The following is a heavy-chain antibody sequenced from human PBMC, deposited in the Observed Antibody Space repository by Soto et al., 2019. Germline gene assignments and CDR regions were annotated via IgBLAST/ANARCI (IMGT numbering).Heavy chain of an antibody. V-gene: IGHV3-30*18. CDR3: AKEVAARLDY. J-gene: IGHJ4*02. Sequence: QVQLVESGGGVVQPGRSLRLSCAASGFTFSSYGMHWVRRAPGKGLEWVAVISYDGSNKYYADSVKGRFTISRDNSKNTLYLQMNSLRAEDTAVYYCAKEVAARLDYWGQGTLVTVSS. CDR2: ISYDGSNK. CDR1: GFTFSSYG. D-gene: IGHD6-6*01.